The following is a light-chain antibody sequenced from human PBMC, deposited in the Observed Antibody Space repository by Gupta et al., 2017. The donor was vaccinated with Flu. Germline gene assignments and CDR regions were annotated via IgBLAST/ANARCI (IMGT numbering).Light chain of an antibody. CDR3: AVWDYSEGHQV. CDR1: NSGRNR. CDR2: ENS. J-gene: IGLJ3*02. Sequence: GGTNSGRNRGNWYRQKPGTAPVRGVFENSGRPSGIPERISDSKSGKTATRFITRVEAGEEAEYDCAVWDYSEGHQVFGRGTKLTVL. V-gene: IGLV3-21*02.